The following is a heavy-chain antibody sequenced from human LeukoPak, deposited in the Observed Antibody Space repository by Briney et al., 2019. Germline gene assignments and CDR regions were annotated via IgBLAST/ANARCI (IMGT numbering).Heavy chain of an antibody. CDR1: GFTFSTYW. V-gene: IGHV3-74*01. D-gene: IGHD2/OR15-2a*01. CDR2: INSDGSTT. CDR3: ARDRLSHFDY. Sequence: GGSLRLSCAASGFTFSTYWMHWVRQAPGKGLVWVSGINSDGSTTRYADSVKGRFTISRDNAKTTLYLQMNSLRAEDTAVYYCARDRLSHFDYWGQGTLVTVSS. J-gene: IGHJ4*02.